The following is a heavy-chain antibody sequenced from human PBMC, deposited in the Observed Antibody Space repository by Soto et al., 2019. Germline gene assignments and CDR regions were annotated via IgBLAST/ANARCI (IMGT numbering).Heavy chain of an antibody. CDR1: GGSISSGGYY. D-gene: IGHD3-16*02. V-gene: IGHV4-31*03. J-gene: IGHJ4*02. CDR3: AAGGVIVLDY. CDR2: TYYSGST. Sequence: SETLSLTCTVSGGSISSGGYYWSWIRQHPGKGLEWIGYTYYSGSTYYNPSLKSRVTISVETSKNQFSLKLSSVTAADTAVYYCAAGGVIVLDYWGQGTLVTVSS.